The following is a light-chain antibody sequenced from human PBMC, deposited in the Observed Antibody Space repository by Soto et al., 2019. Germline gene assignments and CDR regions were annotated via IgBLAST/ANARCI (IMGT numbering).Light chain of an antibody. CDR1: SSDVGGYNY. CDR3: SSYTTSSPV. V-gene: IGLV2-14*01. J-gene: IGLJ2*01. CDR2: DVS. Sequence: QSVLTQPASVSGSPGQSITISCTGTSSDVGGYNYVCWYQQHPGKAPKLMIYDVSNRPSGVSNRFSGSKSGNTASLTISGLQAEDEADYYCSSYTTSSPVFGGGTKLTVL.